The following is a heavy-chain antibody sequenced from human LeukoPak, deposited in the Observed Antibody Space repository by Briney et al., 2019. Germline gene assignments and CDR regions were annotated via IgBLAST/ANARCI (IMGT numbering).Heavy chain of an antibody. Sequence: GSLRLSCAASGFTFSSYSMNWVRQAPGKGLEWVSYISSGGSTTYYAGSVKGGFTVSRDNAKNSLYLQMNSLRAEDTAVYYCARDHMGYDYWGQGTLVTVSS. CDR2: ISSGGSTT. CDR3: ARDHMGYDY. V-gene: IGHV3-48*04. J-gene: IGHJ4*02. CDR1: GFTFSSYS. D-gene: IGHD1-26*01.